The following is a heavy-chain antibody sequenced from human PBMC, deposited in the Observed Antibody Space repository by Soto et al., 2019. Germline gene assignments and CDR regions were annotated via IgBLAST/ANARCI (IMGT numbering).Heavy chain of an antibody. CDR3: AREGMPGYGDAWFDP. D-gene: IGHD4-17*01. V-gene: IGHV1-18*01. J-gene: IGHJ5*02. CDR2: ISAYNGNT. CDR1: GYTFTSYG. Sequence: QVQLVQSGAEVKKPGASVKVSCKASGYTFTSYGISWVRQAPGQGLEWMGWISAYNGNTNYAQKLQGRVTMTTDTPTSTAYLELRSLRPDDTAVYYCAREGMPGYGDAWFDPWGQGTLVTVSS.